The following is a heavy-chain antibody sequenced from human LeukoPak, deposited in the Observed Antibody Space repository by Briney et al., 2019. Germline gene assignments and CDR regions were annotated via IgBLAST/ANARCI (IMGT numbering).Heavy chain of an antibody. Sequence: PGGSLRLSCAASGFTFNNYALTWVRQAPGKGLEWVGRTRNKANSYTTEYAASVKGRFTISRDDSKNSLYLQMNSLKTEDTAVYYCARVGGKGEWLTDWGRGTLVTVSS. D-gene: IGHD3-3*01. V-gene: IGHV3-72*01. J-gene: IGHJ2*01. CDR2: TRNKANSYTT. CDR3: ARVGGKGEWLTD. CDR1: GFTFNNYA.